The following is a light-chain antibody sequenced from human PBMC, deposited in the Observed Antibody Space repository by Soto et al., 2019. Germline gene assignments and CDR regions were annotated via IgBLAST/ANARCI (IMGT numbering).Light chain of an antibody. CDR2: DVS. CDR1: SSDVGGYNY. J-gene: IGLJ1*01. V-gene: IGLV2-14*01. CDR3: SSYTSSSTLDV. Sequence: QSARTQPASGSGAPGQAITISCTGTSSDVGGYNYVSWYQQHPGKAPKLVIYDVSNRPSGVSNRFSGSKSGNTASLTISGLQAEDEADYYCSSYTSSSTLDVFGTGTKVTVL.